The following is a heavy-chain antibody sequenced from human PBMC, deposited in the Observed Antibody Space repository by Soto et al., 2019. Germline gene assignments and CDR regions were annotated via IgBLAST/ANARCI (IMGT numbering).Heavy chain of an antibody. Sequence: QITLKESGPTLVKPTQTLTLTCTFSGFSLSTSGVGVGWIRQPPGKALEWLALIYWEDGKRYSPSRKSRLTLTKDPSKTQVVLTMTTMDPVDTATYYCAHSLAASNYCDYGPINSFDYWGQGTLVTVSS. V-gene: IGHV2-5*02. D-gene: IGHD4-17*01. CDR1: GFSLSTSGVG. CDR3: AHSLAASNYCDYGPINSFDY. J-gene: IGHJ4*02. CDR2: IYWEDGK.